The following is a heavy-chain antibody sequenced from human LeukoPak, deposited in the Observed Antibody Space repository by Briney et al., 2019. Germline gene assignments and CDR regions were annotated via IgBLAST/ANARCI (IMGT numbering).Heavy chain of an antibody. Sequence: TGGTLRLSCAASGFTFSSYGMSWVRQAPGKGLEWVSSITASSKSIDYADSLKVRFAISRDNAKNSLFLQMDILRVEDTAVYYCVREGSGSTHYMDVWGKGTTVTVSS. V-gene: IGHV3-21*01. CDR3: VREGSGSTHYMDV. J-gene: IGHJ6*03. D-gene: IGHD3-10*01. CDR2: ITASSKSI. CDR1: GFTFSSYG.